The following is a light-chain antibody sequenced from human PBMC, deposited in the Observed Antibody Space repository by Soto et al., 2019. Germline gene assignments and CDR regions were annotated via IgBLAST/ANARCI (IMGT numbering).Light chain of an antibody. J-gene: IGKJ2*01. V-gene: IGKV1-5*01. CDR3: QQYNSYPYT. CDR2: DAS. CDR1: QSISSW. Sequence: DIQMTQSPSTLSASVGDRVTITCLASQSISSWVSWYQQKPGKGPKLLFYDASSLQSGVPSSFSGSGSETEFTLTISSVQPDDFATYYCQQYNSYPYTLGQGTKLELK.